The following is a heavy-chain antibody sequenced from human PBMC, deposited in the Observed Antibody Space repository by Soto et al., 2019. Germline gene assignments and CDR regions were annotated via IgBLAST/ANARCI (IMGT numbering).Heavy chain of an antibody. CDR1: GYTFTSYG. D-gene: IGHD3-22*01. J-gene: IGHJ4*02. CDR3: ARDRLVRPYYYDSSGYYPDY. Sequence: EASVKVSCKASGYTFTSYGISWVRQAPGQGLEWMGWISAYNGNTNYAQKLQGRVTMTTDTSTSTAYMELRSLRSDDTAVYYCARDRLVRPYYYDSSGYYPDYWCQGTLVTVSS. V-gene: IGHV1-18*04. CDR2: ISAYNGNT.